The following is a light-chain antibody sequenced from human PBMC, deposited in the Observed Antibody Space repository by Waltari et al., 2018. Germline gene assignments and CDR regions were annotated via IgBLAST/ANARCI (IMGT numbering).Light chain of an antibody. CDR3: QQSYSTPRT. CDR2: AAS. V-gene: IGKV1-39*01. CDR1: QSISSY. J-gene: IGKJ1*01. Sequence: DIQMTQSPSSLSASVADRVTITCRATQSISSYLNWYQQTPGKAPKLLIYAASSLDSGVPSRFSGGGSGTDFTLTISSLQSEDFATYYCQQSYSTPRTFGQGTKVEIK.